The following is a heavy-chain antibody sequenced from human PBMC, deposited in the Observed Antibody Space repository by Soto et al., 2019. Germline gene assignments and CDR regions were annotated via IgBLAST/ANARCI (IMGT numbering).Heavy chain of an antibody. CDR2: ISETFKT. CDR1: GFTFSNYG. J-gene: IGHJ4*02. Sequence: GGSLRLSCAASGFTFSNYGMNWVRQAPGKGLEWVSGISETFKTYYADSGQGRFTISRDSSKNTFYLQMNSLRAEDAAVYYCAPLTQGYWGQGTLVTVSS. V-gene: IGHV3-23*01. CDR3: APLTQGY.